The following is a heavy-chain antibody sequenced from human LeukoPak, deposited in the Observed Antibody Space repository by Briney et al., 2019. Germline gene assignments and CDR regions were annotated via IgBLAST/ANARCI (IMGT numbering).Heavy chain of an antibody. D-gene: IGHD5-12*01. CDR3: ARMGGYSGYATH. V-gene: IGHV4-61*05. Sequence: SETLSLTCTVSGGSISSSSYYWGWIRQPPGKGLEWIGYIHYSGTTNYNPSLKNRVTISLDTSKNQFSLNLGSVTAADTAVYFCARMGGYSGYATHWGQGTLVTVSS. J-gene: IGHJ4*02. CDR1: GGSISSSSYY. CDR2: IHYSGTT.